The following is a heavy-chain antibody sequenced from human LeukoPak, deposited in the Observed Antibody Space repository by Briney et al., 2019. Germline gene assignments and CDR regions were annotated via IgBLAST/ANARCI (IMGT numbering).Heavy chain of an antibody. J-gene: IGHJ5*02. Sequence: PGGSLRLSCAAPGFTFSSYWMHWVRQVPGKGLVWVSRITSDGSDTIYADSVKGRFTISRDNAKNTLYLQMNSLRAEDTALYYCSRDRRTWFDPWGQGTLVTVSS. V-gene: IGHV3-74*01. CDR2: ITSDGSDT. CDR1: GFTFSSYW. CDR3: SRDRRTWFDP.